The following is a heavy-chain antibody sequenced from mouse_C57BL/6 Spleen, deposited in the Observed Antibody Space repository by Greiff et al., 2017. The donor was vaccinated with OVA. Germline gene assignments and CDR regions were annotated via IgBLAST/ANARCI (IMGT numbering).Heavy chain of an antibody. CDR1: GYTFTSYW. V-gene: IGHV1-7*01. Sequence: VQLQQSGAELAKPGASVKLSCKASGYTFTSYWMHWVKQRPGQGLEWIGYLNPSSGYTKYNQKFKDKATLTADKSSSTAYMQLSSLTYEDSAVYYCARAYSNLGDYFDYWGQGTTRTVSS. D-gene: IGHD2-5*01. CDR3: ARAYSNLGDYFDY. CDR2: LNPSSGYT. J-gene: IGHJ2*01.